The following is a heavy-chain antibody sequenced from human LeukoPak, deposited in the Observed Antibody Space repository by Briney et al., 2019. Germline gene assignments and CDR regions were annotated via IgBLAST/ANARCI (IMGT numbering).Heavy chain of an antibody. CDR1: GGSFSGYY. Sequence: PSETLSLTCAVYGGSFSGYYWSWIRQPPGKGLEWIGEINHSGSTNYNPSLKSRVTISVDTSKNQFSLKLSSVTAADTAVYYCARAQNYDFWSGYYYNWFDPWGQGTLVTVSS. CDR3: ARAQNYDFWSGYYYNWFDP. D-gene: IGHD3-3*01. V-gene: IGHV4-34*01. CDR2: INHSGST. J-gene: IGHJ5*02.